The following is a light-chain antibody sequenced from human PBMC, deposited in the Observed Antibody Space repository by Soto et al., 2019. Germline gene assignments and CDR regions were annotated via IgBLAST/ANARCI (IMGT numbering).Light chain of an antibody. J-gene: IGLJ3*02. CDR3: NSYTSSGAVV. CDR1: SSDVGGYNF. V-gene: IGLV2-14*03. Sequence: QSALTQPASVSGSPGQSITISGTGTSSDVGGYNFVSWYQQHPGNAPKLIIYDVTSRPSGVSNRFSGSKSGNAASLTISGLQAEDEALYYCNSYTSSGAVVFGGGTKVTVL. CDR2: DVT.